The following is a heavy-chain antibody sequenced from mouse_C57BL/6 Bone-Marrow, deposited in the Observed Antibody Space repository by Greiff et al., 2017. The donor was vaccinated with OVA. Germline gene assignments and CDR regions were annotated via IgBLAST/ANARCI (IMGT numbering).Heavy chain of an antibody. D-gene: IGHD1-1*01. Sequence: EVKLMESGGGLVKPGGSLKLSCAASGFTFSSYTMSWVRQTPEKRLEWVATISGGGGNTYYPDSVKGRFTISRDNAKNTLYLQMSSLRSEDTALYYCASPTVVAPRYFDGWGTGTTVTVSS. CDR1: GFTFSSYT. V-gene: IGHV5-9*01. CDR2: ISGGGGNT. J-gene: IGHJ1*03. CDR3: ASPTVVAPRYFDG.